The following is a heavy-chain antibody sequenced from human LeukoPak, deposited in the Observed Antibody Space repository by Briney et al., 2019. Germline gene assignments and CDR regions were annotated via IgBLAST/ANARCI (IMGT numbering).Heavy chain of an antibody. CDR1: GGSISSYY. CDR2: IYYSGST. CDR3: ARDLFQTYFDY. Sequence: PSETLSLTCTVSGGSISSYYWSWIRQPPGKGLEWIGYIYYSGSTNYNPSLKSRVTISVDTSKNQFSLKLSSVTAADTAVYYCARDLFQTYFDYWGQGTLVPVSS. V-gene: IGHV4-59*01. J-gene: IGHJ4*02. D-gene: IGHD3-10*02.